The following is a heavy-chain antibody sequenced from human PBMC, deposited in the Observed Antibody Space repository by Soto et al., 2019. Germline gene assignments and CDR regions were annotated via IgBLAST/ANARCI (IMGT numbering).Heavy chain of an antibody. J-gene: IGHJ4*02. CDR2: IYYSGST. CDR3: ARLDIVATSPEWYYFDY. CDR1: GGSISSSSYY. D-gene: IGHD5-12*01. V-gene: IGHV4-39*01. Sequence: SETLSLTCTVSGGSISSSSYYWGWTRQPPGKGLEWIGSIYYSGSTYYNPSLKSRVTISVDTSKNQFSLKLSSVTAADTAVYYCARLDIVATSPEWYYFDYWGQGTLVTVSS.